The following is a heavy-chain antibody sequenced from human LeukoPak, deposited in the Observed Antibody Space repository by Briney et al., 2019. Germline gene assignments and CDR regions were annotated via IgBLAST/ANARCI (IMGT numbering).Heavy chain of an antibody. Sequence: ASVKVSCKASGYTFTSYGISWVRQAPGQGLEWMGWISAYNGNTNYAQKLQGRVTMTTDTSTSTAYMELRSLRSDDTAGYYCASNRYFDYVWGSNDYWGQGTLVTVSS. D-gene: IGHD3-16*01. CDR2: ISAYNGNT. J-gene: IGHJ4*02. CDR1: GYTFTSYG. V-gene: IGHV1-18*01. CDR3: ASNRYFDYVWGSNDY.